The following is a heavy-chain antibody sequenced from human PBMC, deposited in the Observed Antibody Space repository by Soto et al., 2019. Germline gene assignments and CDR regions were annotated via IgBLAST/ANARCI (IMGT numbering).Heavy chain of an antibody. CDR2: ISSSGSTI. J-gene: IGHJ6*03. V-gene: IGHV3-11*01. CDR1: GFTFSDYY. CDR3: ARAVPQQLVVYYYYYMDV. Sequence: PGVSLRLSCAASGFTFSDYYMSWIRQAPGKGLEWVSYISSSGSTIYYADSVKGRFTISRDNAKNSLYLQMNSLRAEDTAVYYCARAVPQQLVVYYYYYMDVWGKGTTVTVSS. D-gene: IGHD6-13*01.